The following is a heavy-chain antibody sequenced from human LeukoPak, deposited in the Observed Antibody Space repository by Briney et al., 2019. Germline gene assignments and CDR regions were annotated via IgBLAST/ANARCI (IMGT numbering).Heavy chain of an antibody. V-gene: IGHV1-69*01. CDR1: GGTFSSDA. CDR3: ASRYSYHYYYGMDV. J-gene: IGHJ6*02. D-gene: IGHD5-18*01. Sequence: ASVNVSCKASGGTFSSDAISWVRQAAGQGLEGMGGIIPIFGTANYAQKFQGRVTITADESTSTAYMDLSSLRSEDTAVYYCASRYSYHYYYGMDVWSQGTTVTVSS. CDR2: IIPIFGTA.